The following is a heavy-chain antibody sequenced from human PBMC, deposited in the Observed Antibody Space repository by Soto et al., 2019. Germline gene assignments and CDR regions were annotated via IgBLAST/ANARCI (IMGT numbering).Heavy chain of an antibody. V-gene: IGHV5-10-1*01. CDR3: ARLQPAAGDNDLTFDY. D-gene: IGHD6-13*01. J-gene: IGHJ4*02. CDR1: GYSFTSYW. CDR2: IGPSDSYT. Sequence: EVQLVQSGAEVKKPGESLRISCKGSGYSFTSYWISWVRQMPGKGLEWMGRIGPSDSYTNYSPSFQGYVTISADKSISTAYLQWSSLKASDTAMYYCARLQPAAGDNDLTFDYWGQGILVTVSS.